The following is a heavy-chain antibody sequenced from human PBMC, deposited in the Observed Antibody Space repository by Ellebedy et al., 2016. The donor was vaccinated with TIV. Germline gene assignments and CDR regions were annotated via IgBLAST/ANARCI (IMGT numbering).Heavy chain of an antibody. CDR3: ARGGDGYIHY. J-gene: IGHJ4*02. CDR2: IYNSGNT. Sequence: MPSETLSLTCTVSGGSISSGDYHWSRIRQPPGTGLEWLGYIYNSGNTYHNPSLKSRVTISVDTSNNQFSLKLRSVTAADTAVYYCARGGDGYIHYWGQGTLVTVSS. D-gene: IGHD5-24*01. V-gene: IGHV4-30-4*01. CDR1: GGSISSGDYH.